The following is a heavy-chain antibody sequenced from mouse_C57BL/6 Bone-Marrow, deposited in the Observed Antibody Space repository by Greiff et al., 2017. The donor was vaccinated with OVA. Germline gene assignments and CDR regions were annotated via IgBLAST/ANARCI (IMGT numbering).Heavy chain of an antibody. CDR3: AKYYGSLYAMDD. J-gene: IGHJ4*01. Sequence: VQLQQSGAELARPGASVKLSCKASGYTFTSYGISWVKQRTGQGLEWIGEIYPRSGNTYYNEKFKGKATLTADKSSSTAYMDLRSLTSEDSAVYLCAKYYGSLYAMDDWGQGTSVTVSS. D-gene: IGHD1-1*01. V-gene: IGHV1-81*01. CDR2: IYPRSGNT. CDR1: GYTFTSYG.